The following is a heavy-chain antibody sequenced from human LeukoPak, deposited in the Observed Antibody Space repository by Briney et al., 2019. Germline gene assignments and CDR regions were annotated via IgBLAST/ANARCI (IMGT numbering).Heavy chain of an antibody. CDR3: ARGRGSTSRY. Sequence: ASLKVSCKASGYTPTSYGITSVRQTPGQGLEWMGWISTYNGNTNYAQNLQGRVSMTTDTSTSTAYMELRSLRSDDTAVYYCARGRGSTSRYWGQGTLVTVSS. CDR1: GYTPTSYG. J-gene: IGHJ4*02. V-gene: IGHV1-18*01. CDR2: ISTYNGNT. D-gene: IGHD5-12*01.